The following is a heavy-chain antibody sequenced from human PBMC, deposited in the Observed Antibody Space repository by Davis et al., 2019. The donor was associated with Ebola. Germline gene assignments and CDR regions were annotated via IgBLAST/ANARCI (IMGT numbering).Heavy chain of an antibody. J-gene: IGHJ4*02. D-gene: IGHD3-16*01. CDR2: ISSSSSYI. V-gene: IGHV3-21*01. CDR1: GFTFSSYS. CDR3: AKDSYDYIWGSYLYYFDY. Sequence: GESLKISCAASGFTFSSYSMNWVRQALGKGLEWVSSISSSSSYIYYADSVKGRFTISRDNAKNSLYLQMNSLRGEDTAVYYCAKDSYDYIWGSYLYYFDYWGQGTLVTVSS.